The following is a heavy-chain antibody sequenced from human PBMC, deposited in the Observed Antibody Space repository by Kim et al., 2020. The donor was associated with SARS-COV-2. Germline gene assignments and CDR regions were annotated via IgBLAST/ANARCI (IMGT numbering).Heavy chain of an antibody. J-gene: IGHJ6*02. V-gene: IGHV3-11*04. CDR2: ISSSGSTI. CDR1: GFTFSDYY. D-gene: IGHD3-10*01. Sequence: GGSLRLSCAASGFTFSDYYMSWIRQAPGKGLEWVSYISSSGSTIYYADSVKGRFTISRDNAKNSLYLQMNSLRAEDTAVYYCATDYYGSGSYYNGNYYYYYGMDVWGQGTTVTVSS. CDR3: ATDYYGSGSYYNGNYYYYYGMDV.